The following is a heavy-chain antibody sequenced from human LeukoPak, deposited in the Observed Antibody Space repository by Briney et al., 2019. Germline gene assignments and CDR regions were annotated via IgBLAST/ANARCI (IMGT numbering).Heavy chain of an antibody. CDR1: GFTFCRYA. CDR2: ISSNGGST. V-gene: IGHV3-64*01. CDR3: ASSLRGGAFDI. D-gene: IGHD3-10*01. J-gene: IGHJ3*02. Sequence: GGSLRLSCAASGFTFCRYAMHWVRQAPGKGLEYASAISSNGGSTYYANSVKGRFTLSRDNSKNTLYLQMGSLRAEDMAVYYCASSLRGGAFDIWGQGTMVTVSS.